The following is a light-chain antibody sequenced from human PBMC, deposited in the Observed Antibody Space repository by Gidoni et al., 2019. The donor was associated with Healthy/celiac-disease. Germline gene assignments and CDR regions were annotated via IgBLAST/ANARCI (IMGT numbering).Light chain of an antibody. Sequence: DIQMTQSPSSLSASVGDRVTITCRASQSISSYLNWYQQKPGKAPKLLIYAASSLQSGVPSRCSGSGSGKDFTLTISSRQPEDFATYYCQQSDSTPPWTFGQGTKVEIK. CDR2: AAS. CDR1: QSISSY. V-gene: IGKV1-39*01. CDR3: QQSDSTPPWT. J-gene: IGKJ1*01.